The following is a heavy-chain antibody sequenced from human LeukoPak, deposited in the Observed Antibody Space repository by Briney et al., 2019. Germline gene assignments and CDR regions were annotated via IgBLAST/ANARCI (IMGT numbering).Heavy chain of an antibody. CDR3: ARDIVGATPDDY. CDR1: GYTFTSYD. V-gene: IGHV1-8*01. J-gene: IGHJ4*02. CDR2: MNPNSGNT. D-gene: IGHD1-26*01. Sequence: GASVKVSCKASGYTFTSYDINWVRQATGQGLEWMGWMNPNSGNTGYAQKFQGSVTMTRNTSISTAYMELSSLRSEDTAVYYCARDIVGATPDDYWGQGTLVTVSS.